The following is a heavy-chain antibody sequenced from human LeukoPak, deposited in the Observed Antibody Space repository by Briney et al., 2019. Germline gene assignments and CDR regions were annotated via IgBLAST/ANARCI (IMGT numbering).Heavy chain of an antibody. CDR1: GGSISSGGYY. Sequence: SETLALTCTISGGSISSGGYYWSWIRQPPGKGLEWIGYIYYSGSTNYNSSLKSRVTISVDTSNNQFSLKLRSVTAADTAVYYCARAFCSGGSCYTFDYWGQGTLVTVSP. J-gene: IGHJ4*02. D-gene: IGHD2-15*01. CDR3: ARAFCSGGSCYTFDY. V-gene: IGHV4-61*08. CDR2: IYYSGST.